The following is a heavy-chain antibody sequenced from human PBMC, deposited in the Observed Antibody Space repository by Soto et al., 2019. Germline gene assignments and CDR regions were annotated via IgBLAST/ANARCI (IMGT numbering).Heavy chain of an antibody. CDR3: ARDSLDIAAAGNYYYYGMDV. CDR2: IYYSGST. Sequence: SETLSLTCTVSGGSISSYYWSWIRQPPGKGLEWIGYIYYSGSTNYNPSLKSRVTISVDTSKNQFSLKLSSVTAADTAVYYCARDSLDIAAAGNYYYYGMDVWGQGTTVTVSS. J-gene: IGHJ6*02. CDR1: GGSISSYY. V-gene: IGHV4-59*01. D-gene: IGHD6-13*01.